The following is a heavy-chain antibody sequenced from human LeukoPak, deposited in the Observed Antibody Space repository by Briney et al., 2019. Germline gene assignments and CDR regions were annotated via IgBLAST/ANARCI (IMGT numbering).Heavy chain of an antibody. CDR3: ARVNLRGSNYNWFDP. CDR1: GGTFLSHT. Sequence: SVKVSCKTSGGTFLSHTFSWVRQAPGHGLEWIGKITPVIETAKYAQTFQGRVSIYTDKDTTTVYMDLSGLRPDDTADYYCARVNLRGSNYNWFDPWGQGTRVIVSS. V-gene: IGHV1-69*08. D-gene: IGHD3-10*01. J-gene: IGHJ5*02. CDR2: ITPVIETA.